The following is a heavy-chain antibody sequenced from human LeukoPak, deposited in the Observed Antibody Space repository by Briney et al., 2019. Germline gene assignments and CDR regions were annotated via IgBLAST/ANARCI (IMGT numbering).Heavy chain of an antibody. CDR3: AKDFRGYCTSNTCYGGDY. Sequence: PGGSLRLSCAASGLTFSSYAMSWVRQAPGKGLEWVAIIGGSGDTTYYADSVKGRCTISRDNSKTTLYLQMNTLRAEDRAVYYCAKDFRGYCTSNTCYGGDYWGQGTLVTVSS. J-gene: IGHJ4*02. D-gene: IGHD2-2*01. CDR1: GLTFSSYA. V-gene: IGHV3-23*01. CDR2: IGGSGDTT.